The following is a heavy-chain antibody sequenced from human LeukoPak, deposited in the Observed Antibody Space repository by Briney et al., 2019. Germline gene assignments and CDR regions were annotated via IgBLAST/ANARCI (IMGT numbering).Heavy chain of an antibody. CDR1: GYTFTGYY. V-gene: IGHV1-2*02. Sequence: ASVKVSCKASGYTFTGYYMHWVRQAPGQGLEWMGWINPNSGGTNYAQKFQGRVTMTRDTFISTAYMELSRLRSDDTAVYYCARVVTYYDSSGYYGYWGQGTLVTVSS. J-gene: IGHJ4*02. D-gene: IGHD3-22*01. CDR2: INPNSGGT. CDR3: ARVVTYYDSSGYYGY.